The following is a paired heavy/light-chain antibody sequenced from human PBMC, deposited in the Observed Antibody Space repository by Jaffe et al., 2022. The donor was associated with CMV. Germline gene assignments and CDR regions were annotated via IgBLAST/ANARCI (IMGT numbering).Light chain of an antibody. CDR2: AAS. Sequence: EIVLTQSPGTLSLSPGERATLSCRASQSVTSNNLGWYQQKPGQAPRLLIYAASSRATGIPDRFSGSGSGTDFTLTISRLEPEDFAVFYCHQYGTSPNTFGQGTKLEI. J-gene: IGKJ2*01. CDR3: HQYGTSPNT. CDR1: QSVTSNN. V-gene: IGKV3-20*01.
Heavy chain of an antibody. CDR1: GFTFSNYW. CDR2: IRPDGSEK. D-gene: IGHD2-15*01. CDR3: VRGYGQTGAI. Sequence: EVQVVESGGGLVQPGGSLRLSCVVSGFTFSNYWMNWVRQAPGNGLEWVANIRPDGSEKSYVDSVKGRFAISRDNSKNLVYLQMNSVRAEDTALYYCVRGYGQTGAIWGQGTMVTVSS. J-gene: IGHJ3*02. V-gene: IGHV3-7*03.